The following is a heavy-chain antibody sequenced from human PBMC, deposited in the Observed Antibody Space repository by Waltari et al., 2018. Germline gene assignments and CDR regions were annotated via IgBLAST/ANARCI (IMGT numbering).Heavy chain of an antibody. CDR3: AKGFRGGFYFYMDV. V-gene: IGHV3-9*01. CDR2: ISANSGSI. CDR1: GIIFDDYA. D-gene: IGHD2-21*01. Sequence: EVQLVESGGGLVQPGTSLRLSCVASGIIFDDYAMHWVRQAPGRGLEWVSGISANSGSIGYADSVKGRFTISRDTAKNSLSLQMNSLTSEDTAVYYCAKGFRGGFYFYMDVWGKGTTVTVAP. J-gene: IGHJ6*04.